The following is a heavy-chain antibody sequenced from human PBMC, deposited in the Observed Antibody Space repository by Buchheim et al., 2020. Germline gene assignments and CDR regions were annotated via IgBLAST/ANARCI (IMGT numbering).Heavy chain of an antibody. CDR1: GFTFSSYW. D-gene: IGHD3-22*01. Sequence: EVQLVESGGGLVQPGGSLRLSCAASGFTFSSYWMHWVRQAPGKGLVWVSRINSDGSSTSYADSVKGRFTISRDNAKNTLYLQMNSLRAEDTAVYYCARDSLKRYYYDSSGYYPDDYWGQGTL. CDR2: INSDGSST. V-gene: IGHV3-74*01. CDR3: ARDSLKRYYYDSSGYYPDDY. J-gene: IGHJ4*02.